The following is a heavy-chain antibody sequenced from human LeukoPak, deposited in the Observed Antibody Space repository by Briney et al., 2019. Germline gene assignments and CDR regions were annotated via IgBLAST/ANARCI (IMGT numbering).Heavy chain of an antibody. D-gene: IGHD4-17*01. CDR3: ARERRLPTVTTPYYFGY. J-gene: IGHJ4*02. V-gene: IGHV1-69*13. CDR2: IIPIFGTA. CDR1: GGTFSSYA. Sequence: ASVKVSCKASGGTFSSYAISWVRQAPGQGLEWMGGIIPIFGTANYAQKFQGRVTITADESTSTAYMELSSLRSEDRAVYYCARERRLPTVTTPYYFGYWGQGTLVTVSS.